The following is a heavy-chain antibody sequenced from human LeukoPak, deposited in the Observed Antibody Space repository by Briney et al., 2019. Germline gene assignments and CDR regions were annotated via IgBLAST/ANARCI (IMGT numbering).Heavy chain of an antibody. Sequence: ASVKVSCKASGYTFTSYAMHWVRQAPGQRLEWMGWINAGNGNTKYSQKFQGRVTITRDTSASTAYMELSSLRSEDTAVYYCARSYCSGGSCYPDYWGQETLVTVSS. D-gene: IGHD2-15*01. CDR3: ARSYCSGGSCYPDY. V-gene: IGHV1-3*01. CDR1: GYTFTSYA. J-gene: IGHJ4*02. CDR2: INAGNGNT.